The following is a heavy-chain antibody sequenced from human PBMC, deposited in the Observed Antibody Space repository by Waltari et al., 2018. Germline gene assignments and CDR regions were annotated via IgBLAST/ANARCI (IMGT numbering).Heavy chain of an antibody. Sequence: QVQLQESGPGLVKPSETLSLTCTVSGYSISSGYYWGWIRQPPGKGLEWIGSIYHSGSTYYSPSLKSRVTISVDTSKNQFSLKLSSVTAADTAVYYCARALSGGDRPSWFDPWGQGTL. CDR1: GYSISSGYY. V-gene: IGHV4-38-2*02. D-gene: IGHD3-10*01. CDR3: ARALSGGDRPSWFDP. J-gene: IGHJ5*02. CDR2: IYHSGST.